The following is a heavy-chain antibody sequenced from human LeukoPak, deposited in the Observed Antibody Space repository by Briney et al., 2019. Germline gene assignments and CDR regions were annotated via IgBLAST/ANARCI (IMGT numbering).Heavy chain of an antibody. J-gene: IGHJ4*02. V-gene: IGHV1-18*01. Sequence: ASVKVSCKASGYTFTSYGISWVRQAPGQGLEWMGWISAYSGNTNYAQKFQGRVTITADESTSTAYMELSSLRSEDTAVYYCARETDYYFDYWGQGTLVTVSS. CDR1: GYTFTSYG. CDR3: ARETDYYFDY. CDR2: ISAYSGNT.